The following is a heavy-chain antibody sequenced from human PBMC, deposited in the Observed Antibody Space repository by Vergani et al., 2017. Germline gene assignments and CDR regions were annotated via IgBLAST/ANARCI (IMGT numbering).Heavy chain of an antibody. CDR1: GGSLNDYW. V-gene: IGHV4-34*01. CDR2: SRHDGIT. D-gene: IGHD2-8*01. J-gene: IGHJ4*02. Sequence: QAQLQQWGAGLLKPSETLSLTRASFGGSLNDYWWTWIRQPPGKGLEWNGGSRHDGITHYSPPLNSRVTRSIDTSPHQFSLNLRSVTAADTAVYYCAGEGYCTNGVCFTLFDVWGQGALVTVSS. CDR3: AGEGYCTNGVCFTLFDV.